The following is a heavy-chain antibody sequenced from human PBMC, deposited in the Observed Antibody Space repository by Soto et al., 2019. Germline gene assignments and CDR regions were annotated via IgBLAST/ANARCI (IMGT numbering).Heavy chain of an antibody. V-gene: IGHV3-48*03. CDR1: GFTFSTYE. CDR2: ISSSSVSTI. Sequence: PGGSLRLSCTSSGFTFSTYEMNRVRQAPGKGLEWVSYISSSSVSTIYYAESVRGRFTISRDNAKNSLYLQMNDLRAEDTAVYYCARDRLSPYDILAGYRFYGMDVWGQGTTVTVSS. J-gene: IGHJ6*02. D-gene: IGHD3-9*01. CDR3: ARDRLSPYDILAGYRFYGMDV.